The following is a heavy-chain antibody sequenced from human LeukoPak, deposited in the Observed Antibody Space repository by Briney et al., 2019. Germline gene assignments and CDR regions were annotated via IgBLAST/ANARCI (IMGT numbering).Heavy chain of an antibody. CDR1: GFTFTNYA. CDR3: ARDQSRGIQLWLALDY. CDR2: ISYDGNNK. J-gene: IGHJ4*02. D-gene: IGHD5-18*01. V-gene: IGHV3-30*04. Sequence: PGGSLRLSCAASGFTFTNYAMNWVRQAPGKGLEWVAVISYDGNNKYYADSVKGRFTISRDNSKNTLYLQMSRLRAEDTAVYYCARDQSRGIQLWLALDYWGQGTLVTVSS.